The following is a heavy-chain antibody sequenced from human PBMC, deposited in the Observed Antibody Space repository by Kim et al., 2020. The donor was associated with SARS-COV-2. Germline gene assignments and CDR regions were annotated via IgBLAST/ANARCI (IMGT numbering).Heavy chain of an antibody. CDR2: IYSGGST. CDR1: GFTVSSNY. CDR3: ARDSGEDAFDI. Sequence: GGSLRLSCAASGFTVSSNYMSWVRQAPGKGLEWVSVIYSGGSTYYADSVMGRFTISRDNSKNTLYLQMNSLRAEDTAVYYCARDSGEDAFDIWGQGTIVTVSS. J-gene: IGHJ3*02. V-gene: IGHV3-53*01.